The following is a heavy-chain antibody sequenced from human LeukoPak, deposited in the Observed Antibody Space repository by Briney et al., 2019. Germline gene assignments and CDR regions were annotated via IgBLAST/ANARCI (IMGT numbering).Heavy chain of an antibody. Sequence: SETLSLTCTVPGGSISSSSYYWGWIRQPPGKGLEWIGSIYYSGSTYYNPSLKSRVTISVDTSKNQFSLKLSSVAAADTAVYYCARSAYYYDSSGYPGDAFDIWGQGTMVTVSS. CDR1: GGSISSSSYY. J-gene: IGHJ3*02. V-gene: IGHV4-39*01. CDR2: IYYSGST. CDR3: ARSAYYYDSSGYPGDAFDI. D-gene: IGHD3-22*01.